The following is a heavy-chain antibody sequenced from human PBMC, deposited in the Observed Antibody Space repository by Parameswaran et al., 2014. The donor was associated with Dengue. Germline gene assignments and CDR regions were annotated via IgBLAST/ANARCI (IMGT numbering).Heavy chain of an antibody. CDR2: IRYEGSNK. J-gene: IGHJ4*02. D-gene: IGHD3/OR15-3a*01. CDR3: ARDHPEYDIWSLFDY. V-gene: IGHV3-33*01. Sequence: VRQAPGKGLEWVAVIRYEGSNKYYADSVKGRFTISRDNSKNTLYLEMNSLRAEDTAVYYCARDHPEYDIWSLFDYWGQGTLVTVSS.